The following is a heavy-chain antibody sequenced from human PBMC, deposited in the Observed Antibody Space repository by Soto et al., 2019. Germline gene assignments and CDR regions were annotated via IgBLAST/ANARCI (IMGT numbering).Heavy chain of an antibody. J-gene: IGHJ3*02. V-gene: IGHV3-30*18. CDR1: GFTFSSYG. D-gene: IGHD1-26*01. Sequence: QVQLVESGGGVVQPGRSLRLSCAASGFTFSSYGMHWVRQAPGKGLEWVAVISYDGSNKYYADSVKGRFTISRDNSKNTLYLQMNSLRAEDTAVYYCAKYRLGPVDIWGQGTMVTVSS. CDR2: ISYDGSNK. CDR3: AKYRLGPVDI.